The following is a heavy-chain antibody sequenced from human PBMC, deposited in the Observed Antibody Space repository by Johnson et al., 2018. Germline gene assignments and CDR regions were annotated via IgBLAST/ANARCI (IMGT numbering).Heavy chain of an antibody. J-gene: IGHJ6*02. V-gene: IGHV3-15*01. Sequence: VQLVESGGGLVKPGGSLRLSCVASGFTFSKAWMSWVRQAPGKGLEWVGRVRSKSEGGTTEYAAPVKGRISVSRDDSKKTLFLQLHRLKIEDSGVYYCTTSSRYRHDGMDGWGQGTTVTVSS. CDR1: GFTFSKAW. D-gene: IGHD1-1*01. CDR2: VRSKSEGGTT. CDR3: TTSSRYRHDGMDG.